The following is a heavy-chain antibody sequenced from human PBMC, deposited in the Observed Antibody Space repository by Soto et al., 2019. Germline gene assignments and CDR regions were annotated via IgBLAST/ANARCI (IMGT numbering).Heavy chain of an antibody. CDR3: AKTAGYDYVWGSSGLDP. D-gene: IGHD3-16*01. CDR1: GFAVSNNY. J-gene: IGHJ5*02. Sequence: GGSLSLSCAASGFAVSNNYMSWVRQAPGKGLEWVSVLYSGGSIYYAESVKGRFTISRDDSKNTLYLQMNSLRPEDTAVYHCAKTAGYDYVWGSSGLDPWGQGTLVTVSS. CDR2: LYSGGSI. V-gene: IGHV3-66*02.